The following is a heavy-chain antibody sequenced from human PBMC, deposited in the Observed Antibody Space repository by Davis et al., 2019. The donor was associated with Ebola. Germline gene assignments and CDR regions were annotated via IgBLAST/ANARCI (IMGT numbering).Heavy chain of an antibody. D-gene: IGHD3-10*01. V-gene: IGHV4-34*01. Sequence: SETLSLTCTVSGGSISSYYWSWIRQPPGKGLEWIGEINHSGSTNYNPSLKSRVTISVDTSKNQFSLKLSSVTAADTAVYYCARRPARITMVRGVIRKAPYYFDYWGQGTLVTVSS. J-gene: IGHJ4*02. CDR1: GGSISSYY. CDR3: ARRPARITMVRGVIRKAPYYFDY. CDR2: INHSGST.